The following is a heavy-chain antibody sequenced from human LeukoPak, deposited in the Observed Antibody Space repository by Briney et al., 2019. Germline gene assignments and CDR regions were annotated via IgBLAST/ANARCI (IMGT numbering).Heavy chain of an antibody. V-gene: IGHV1-2*02. J-gene: IGHJ4*02. CDR2: INPDSGGT. CDR1: GYTYAGYY. Sequence: ASVKVSCKASGYTYAGYYIHWVRQAPGQGLEWMGWINPDSGGTNYAQKFRSRVTMTRDTSISTAYMELSRLRSDDTAVYYCAREGYQLLYNTFDYWGQGTLVTVSS. D-gene: IGHD2-2*01. CDR3: AREGYQLLYNTFDY.